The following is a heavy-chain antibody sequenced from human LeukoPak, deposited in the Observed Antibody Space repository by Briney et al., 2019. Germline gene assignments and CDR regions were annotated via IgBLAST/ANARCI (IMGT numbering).Heavy chain of an antibody. Sequence: PGGSLRLSCAASGFTVSSNYMSWVRQAPGKGLEWVSVIYSGGSTYYADSVKGRFTISRDNSKNTLYLQMNSLRAEDTAVYYCARSPLRGCSGYLIFDYWGQGTLVAVSS. D-gene: IGHD5-12*01. V-gene: IGHV3-53*01. CDR2: IYSGGST. CDR1: GFTVSSNY. CDR3: ARSPLRGCSGYLIFDY. J-gene: IGHJ4*02.